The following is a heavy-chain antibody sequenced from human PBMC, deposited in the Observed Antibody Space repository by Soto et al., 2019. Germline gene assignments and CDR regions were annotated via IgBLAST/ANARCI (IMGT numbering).Heavy chain of an antibody. D-gene: IGHD6-13*01. CDR1: GFTFSSYS. CDR2: ISSSSSYI. Sequence: GGSLRLSCAASGFTFSSYSMNWVRQAPGKGLEWVSSISSSSSYIYYADSVKGRFTISRDNAKNSLYLQMNSLRAEDTAVYYCAKDSLQLPDYWGQGTLVTVSS. V-gene: IGHV3-21*01. CDR3: AKDSLQLPDY. J-gene: IGHJ4*02.